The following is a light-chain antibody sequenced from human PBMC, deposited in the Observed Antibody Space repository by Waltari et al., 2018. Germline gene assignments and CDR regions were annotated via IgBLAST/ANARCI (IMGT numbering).Light chain of an antibody. CDR3: QQYSSFFPA. CDR2: EAS. J-gene: IGKJ1*01. CDR1: QSVTRW. V-gene: IGKV1-5*03. Sequence: DIQMTPSPSTLSASVGDRVTITCRATQSVTRWLAWYQLKPGEAPKVLIHEASRLIDGVPSRFSGSGSGTQFTLTISSLQPDDFATYYCQQYSSFFPAFGQGT.